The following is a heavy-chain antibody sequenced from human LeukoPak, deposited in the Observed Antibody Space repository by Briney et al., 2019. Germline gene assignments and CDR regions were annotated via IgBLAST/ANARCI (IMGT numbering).Heavy chain of an antibody. Sequence: PGGSLRLSCAASGFTFSSYGMHWVRQAPGKGLEWVAFIRYDGSNKYYADSVKGRFTISRDNSKNTLYLQMNSLRAEDTAVYYCARVDTAMVKRYYYYMDVWGKGTTVTVSS. CDR1: GFTFSSYG. CDR2: IRYDGSNK. D-gene: IGHD5-18*01. V-gene: IGHV3-30*02. J-gene: IGHJ6*03. CDR3: ARVDTAMVKRYYYYMDV.